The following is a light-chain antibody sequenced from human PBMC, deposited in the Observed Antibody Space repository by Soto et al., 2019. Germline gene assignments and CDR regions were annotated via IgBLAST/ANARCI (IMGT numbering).Light chain of an antibody. CDR2: DTD. Sequence: QSTLTQPPSVSGAPGQRVTISCTGSSSNIGAGYAVHWYQQRPGTAPKLLISDTDNRPSGVSDRFSGSKSGTSASLAITGLQAEDEADYFCQSYDNSHDWDVIFGGGTKLTVL. CDR3: QSYDNSHDWDVI. V-gene: IGLV1-40*01. CDR1: SSNIGAGYA. J-gene: IGLJ2*01.